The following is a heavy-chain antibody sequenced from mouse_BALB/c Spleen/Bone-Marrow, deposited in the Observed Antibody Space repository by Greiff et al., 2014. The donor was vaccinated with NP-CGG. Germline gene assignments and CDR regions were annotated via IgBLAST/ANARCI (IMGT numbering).Heavy chain of an antibody. J-gene: IGHJ1*01. D-gene: IGHD2-14*01. V-gene: IGHV14-3*02. Sequence: EVKLVESGAELVKPGASVKLSCTASGFNIKDTYLHWVNQRPEQGLDWIGRIDPAIFTKYDPKFQGKATITADTSSNTAYLHLSSLTSEDTAVYYCASYRYGWYFDVWGAGTTVTVSS. CDR2: IDPAIFT. CDR3: ASYRYGWYFDV. CDR1: GFNIKDTY.